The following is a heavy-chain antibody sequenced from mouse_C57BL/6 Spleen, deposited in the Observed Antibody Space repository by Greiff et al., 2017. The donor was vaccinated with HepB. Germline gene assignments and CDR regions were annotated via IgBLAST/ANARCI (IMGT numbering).Heavy chain of an antibody. Sequence: VQLQQSGTVLARPGASVKMSCKTSGYTFTSYWMHWVKQRPGQGLEWIGAIYPGNSDTSYNQKFKGKAKLTAVTSASTAYMELSSLTNEDSAVYYCTRDRNYYGSSYWYFDVWGTGTTVTVSS. CDR1: GYTFTSYW. D-gene: IGHD1-1*01. CDR3: TRDRNYYGSSYWYFDV. V-gene: IGHV1-5*01. J-gene: IGHJ1*03. CDR2: IYPGNSDT.